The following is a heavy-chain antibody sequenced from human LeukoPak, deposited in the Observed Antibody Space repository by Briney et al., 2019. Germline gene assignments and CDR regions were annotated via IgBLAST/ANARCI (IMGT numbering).Heavy chain of an antibody. Sequence: GGSLRLSCAASGFTFTNYWMTWVRQAPGKGLEWVSSISSSSSYIYYADSVKGRFTISRDNAKNSLYLQMNSLRAEDTALYYCASGSGFYYFDYWGQGTLVTVSS. CDR2: ISSSSSYI. J-gene: IGHJ4*02. CDR1: GFTFTNYW. CDR3: ASGSGFYYFDY. D-gene: IGHD3-10*01. V-gene: IGHV3-21*01.